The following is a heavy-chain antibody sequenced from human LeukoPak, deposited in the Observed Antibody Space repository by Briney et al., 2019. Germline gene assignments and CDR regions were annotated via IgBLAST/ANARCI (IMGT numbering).Heavy chain of an antibody. CDR1: GFTFSNAW. CDR2: ITGDGSRT. D-gene: IGHD3-10*01. J-gene: IGHJ4*02. CDR3: ARDRSYSVDY. Sequence: GGSLRLSCAASGFTFSNAWMSWVRQAPGKGLVWVSRITGDGSRTSYADSVKGRFTISRDNAKNTLFLQINSLRAEDTAVYYCARDRSYSVDYWGQGTLVTVSS. V-gene: IGHV3-74*01.